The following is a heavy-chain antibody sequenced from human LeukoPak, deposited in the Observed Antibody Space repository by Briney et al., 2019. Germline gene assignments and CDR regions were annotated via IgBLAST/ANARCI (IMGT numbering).Heavy chain of an antibody. V-gene: IGHV3-21*01. D-gene: IGHD2-2*02. CDR2: ISSSSSYI. CDR3: ARELGPCRYQLLYHPPQGFDY. CDR1: GFTFSSYS. Sequence: GGSLRLSCAASGFTFSSYSMNWVRQAPGKGLEWVSSISSSSSYIYYADSVKGRFTISRDNAKNSLYLQMNSLRAEDTAVYYCARELGPCRYQLLYHPPQGFDYWGQGTLVTVSS. J-gene: IGHJ4*02.